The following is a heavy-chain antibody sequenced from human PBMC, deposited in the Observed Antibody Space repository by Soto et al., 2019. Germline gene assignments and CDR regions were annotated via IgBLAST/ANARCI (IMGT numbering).Heavy chain of an antibody. CDR1: GYSFTSYW. J-gene: IGHJ5*01. Sequence: GESLKISCKGSGYSFTSYWIGWVRQMPGKGLEWMGIIYPGDSDTRYSPSFQGQVTISAVTSISTAYLQWSSLKASDTATYYTAGRGSKSSSSRSDWFDSWGQGTLVTVSS. V-gene: IGHV5-51*01. CDR3: AGRGSKSSSSRSDWFDS. CDR2: IYPGDSDT. D-gene: IGHD6-6*01.